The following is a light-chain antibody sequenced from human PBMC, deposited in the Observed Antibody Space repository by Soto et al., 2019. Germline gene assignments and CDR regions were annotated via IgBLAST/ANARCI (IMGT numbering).Light chain of an antibody. CDR1: QSVRGY. V-gene: IGKV3-11*01. J-gene: IGKJ4*01. CDR3: QQSYSTPLT. CDR2: GAS. Sequence: VLAQSPATLSLSPGERATLSCRASQSVRGYLAWYQQKPGQAPRLLFYGASIRATAVPARFTASGSGTEFTLTISSLQPEDFATYYCQQSYSTPLTFGGGTKVDIK.